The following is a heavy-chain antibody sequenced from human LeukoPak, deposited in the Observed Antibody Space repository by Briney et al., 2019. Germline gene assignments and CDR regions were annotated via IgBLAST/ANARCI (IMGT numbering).Heavy chain of an antibody. J-gene: IGHJ5*02. CDR1: GFTFSNAW. Sequence: GGSLRLSCAASGFTFSNAWMSWVRQAPGKGLEWVGRIKSKTDGGTTDYAAPVKGRFTISRDDSKNTLYLQMNSLKTEDTAVYYCTTSVLRYFDWLRNWFDPWGQGTLVTVSS. CDR3: TTSVLRYFDWLRNWFDP. D-gene: IGHD3-9*01. CDR2: IKSKTDGGTT. V-gene: IGHV3-15*01.